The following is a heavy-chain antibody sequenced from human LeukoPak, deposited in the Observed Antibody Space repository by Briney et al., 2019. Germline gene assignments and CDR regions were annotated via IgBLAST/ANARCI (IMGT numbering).Heavy chain of an antibody. V-gene: IGHV4-61*01. D-gene: IGHD2-8*01. J-gene: IGHJ4*02. Sequence: SSETLSLTCTVSGGSVSSGSYYWSWIRQPPGKGLEWIGSIYYSGSTNYNPSLKSRVTISLDTSKSQFSLNLFSVTAADTAVYYCARAYGGASIDYWGRGTLVTVSS. CDR2: IYYSGST. CDR3: ARAYGGASIDY. CDR1: GGSVSSGSYY.